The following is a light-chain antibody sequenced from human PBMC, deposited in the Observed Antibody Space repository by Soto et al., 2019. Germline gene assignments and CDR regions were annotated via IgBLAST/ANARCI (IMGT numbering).Light chain of an antibody. CDR2: AAS. CDR1: QSISSY. J-gene: IGKJ1*01. CDR3: QQYNNYATWT. Sequence: DIQMTQSPSSLSASVRDRVTITCRASQSISSYLNWYQQKPGKAPKLLIYAASSLQRGVPSRFSGSGSGTEFTLTISSLQPDDFATYYCQQYNNYATWTFGQGTKVDI. V-gene: IGKV1-39*01.